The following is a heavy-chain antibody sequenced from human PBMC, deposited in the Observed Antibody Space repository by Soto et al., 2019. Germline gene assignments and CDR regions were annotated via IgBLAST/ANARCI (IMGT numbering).Heavy chain of an antibody. CDR2: IIPILGIA. D-gene: IGHD2-21*02. CDR3: ARGPVHIVVVTAIRAEGYYYYGMDV. J-gene: IGHJ6*02. V-gene: IGHV1-69*02. CDR1: GGTFSSYT. Sequence: GASVKVSCKASGGTFSSYTISWVRQAPGQGHEWMGKIIPILGIANYAQKFQGRVTITADKSTSTAYMELSSLRSEDTAVYYCARGPVHIVVVTAIRAEGYYYYGMDVWGQGTTVTVSS.